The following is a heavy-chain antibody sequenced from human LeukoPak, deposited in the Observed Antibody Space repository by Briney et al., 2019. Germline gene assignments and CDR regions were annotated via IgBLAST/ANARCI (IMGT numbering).Heavy chain of an antibody. Sequence: PGGSLRLSCAASGFTFSSYGMHWVRQAPGKGLEWVAVIWYDGSNKYYADSVKGRFTISRDNSKNTLYLQMNSLRAEDTAVYYCARDSNQWLVVWYFDLWGRGTLVTVSS. V-gene: IGHV3-33*01. CDR3: ARDSNQWLVVWYFDL. CDR1: GFTFSSYG. CDR2: IWYDGSNK. D-gene: IGHD6-19*01. J-gene: IGHJ2*01.